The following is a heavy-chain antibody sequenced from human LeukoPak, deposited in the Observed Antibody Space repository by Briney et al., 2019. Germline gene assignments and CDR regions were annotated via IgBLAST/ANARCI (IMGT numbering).Heavy chain of an antibody. CDR2: IIPILGIA. V-gene: IGHV1-69*04. CDR3: ARGLGAPYYYGMDV. CDR1: GGTFSSYA. D-gene: IGHD4/OR15-4a*01. J-gene: IGHJ6*02. Sequence: ASVKVSCKASGGTFSSYAISWVRQAPGQGLEWMGRIIPILGIANYAQKFQGRVTITADKSTSTAYMELSSLRSEDTAVYYCARGLGAPYYYGMDVWGQGPTVTVSS.